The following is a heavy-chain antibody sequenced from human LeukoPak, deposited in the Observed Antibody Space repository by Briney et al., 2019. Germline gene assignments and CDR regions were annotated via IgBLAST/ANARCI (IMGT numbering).Heavy chain of an antibody. Sequence: SVKVSCKASGGTFSSYAISWVRQAPGQGLEWMGGIIPIFGTANYAQKFQGRVTITADKSTSTAYMELSSMRSEDTAVYYCATDIVATIRVGYWGQGTLVTVSS. CDR2: IIPIFGTA. J-gene: IGHJ4*02. CDR3: ATDIVATIRVGY. CDR1: GGTFSSYA. V-gene: IGHV1-69*06. D-gene: IGHD5-12*01.